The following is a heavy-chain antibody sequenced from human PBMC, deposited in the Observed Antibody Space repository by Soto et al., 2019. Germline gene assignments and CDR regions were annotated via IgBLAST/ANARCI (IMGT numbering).Heavy chain of an antibody. CDR3: ARSFQFVRGVDY. V-gene: IGHV3-33*01. D-gene: IGHD3-10*01. CDR2: IWYDGSNK. CDR1: GFTFSSYG. J-gene: IGHJ4*02. Sequence: QVQLVESGGGVVQPGRSLRLSCAASGFTFSSYGMHWVRQAPGKGLEWVAVIWYDGSNKYYADSVKGRFTISRDNSKNTLYLQINSLRAEDTAVYYCARSFQFVRGVDYWGQGTLVTVSS.